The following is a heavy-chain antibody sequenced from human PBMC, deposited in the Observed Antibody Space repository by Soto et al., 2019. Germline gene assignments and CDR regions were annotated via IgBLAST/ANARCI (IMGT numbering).Heavy chain of an antibody. Sequence: QLQLQESGPGLVKPSETLSLTCTVSGDSIISSNYYWAWIRQSPGKGLEWIGNMYYSGSTYYNLSLKSRVTMSVDTSKNQFSLKISSVTAADTSVYYCARIVVIPAAPDYYNCYGVDVWGQGTTVTVSS. CDR1: GDSIISSNYY. CDR2: MYYSGST. J-gene: IGHJ6*02. D-gene: IGHD2-2*01. V-gene: IGHV4-39*01. CDR3: ARIVVIPAAPDYYNCYGVDV.